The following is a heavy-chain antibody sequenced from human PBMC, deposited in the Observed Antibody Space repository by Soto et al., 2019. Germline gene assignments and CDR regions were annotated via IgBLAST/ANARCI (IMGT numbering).Heavy chain of an antibody. V-gene: IGHV3-23*01. D-gene: IGHD6-13*01. J-gene: IGHJ4*02. CDR1: GFTFSSYA. CDR3: ARGGYREGAAPESPGVDY. Sequence: PGGSLRLSCAASGFTFSSYAMSWVRQAPGKGLEWVSSINTSGGGKYYADSVKGQFTISRDNSKNTLYLQMSSLRAEDTAVYYCARGGYREGAAPESPGVDYWGKGPLVTVSS. CDR2: INTSGGGK.